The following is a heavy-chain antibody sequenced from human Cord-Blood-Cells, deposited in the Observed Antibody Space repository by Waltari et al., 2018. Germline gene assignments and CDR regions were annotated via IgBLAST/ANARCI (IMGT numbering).Heavy chain of an antibody. V-gene: IGHV4-34*01. CDR1: GGSFSGYY. D-gene: IGHD1-26*01. Sequence: QVPLQQWGAGLLKPSETLSLTCAVYGGSFSGYYWSWIRQPPGKGLEWIGEINHSGSTNYNPSLKSRVTISVDTSKNQFSLKLSSVTAADTAVYYCARLPISGSYDYWGQGTLVTVSS. J-gene: IGHJ4*02. CDR3: ARLPISGSYDY. CDR2: INHSGST.